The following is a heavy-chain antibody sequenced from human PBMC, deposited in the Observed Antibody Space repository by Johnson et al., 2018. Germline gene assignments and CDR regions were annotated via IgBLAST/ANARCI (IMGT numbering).Heavy chain of an antibody. Sequence: QVQLQQWGAGLLKPSETLSLTCAVYDGSFSRYYWSWIRQPPGKGLEWIGDINQSGGTNYNRSLKRRVTMSVDTSKNELSLKRRSVTAADTAVYYCARSSYYFDSGTYYSLLFDYWGQGTLVNVYS. J-gene: IGHJ4*02. CDR3: ARSSYYFDSGTYYSLLFDY. CDR2: INQSGGT. CDR1: DGSFSRYY. V-gene: IGHV4-34*01. D-gene: IGHD3-22*01.